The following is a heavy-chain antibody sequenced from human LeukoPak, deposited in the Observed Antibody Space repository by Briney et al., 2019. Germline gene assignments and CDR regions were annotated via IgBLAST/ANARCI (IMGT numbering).Heavy chain of an antibody. CDR1: GGSISSGGYY. V-gene: IGHV4-31*03. Sequence: SETLSLTCTVSGGSISSGGYYWSWIRQHPGKGLEWIGYIYYSGNTYYNPSLKSRVTISVDTSKNQFSLKLSSVTAADTAVYYCARGVVVLAAAPYGMDVWGQGTTVTVSS. J-gene: IGHJ6*02. D-gene: IGHD2-15*01. CDR3: ARGVVVLAAAPYGMDV. CDR2: IYYSGNT.